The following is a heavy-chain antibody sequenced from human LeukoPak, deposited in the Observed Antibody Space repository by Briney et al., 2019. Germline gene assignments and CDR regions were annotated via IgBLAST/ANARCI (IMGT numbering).Heavy chain of an antibody. CDR2: ISYDGSNK. Sequence: PGGSLRLSCAASGFAFSSYGMHWVRQAPGKGLEWVAVISYDGSNKYYADSVKGRFTISRDNSKNTLYLQMNSLRAEDTAVYYCAKASCSSTSCYEYFQHWGRGTLVTVSS. CDR3: AKASCSSTSCYEYFQH. CDR1: GFAFSSYG. D-gene: IGHD2-2*01. J-gene: IGHJ1*01. V-gene: IGHV3-30*18.